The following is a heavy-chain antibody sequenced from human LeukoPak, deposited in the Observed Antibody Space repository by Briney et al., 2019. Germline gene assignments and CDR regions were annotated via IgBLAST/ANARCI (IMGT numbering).Heavy chain of an antibody. V-gene: IGHV3-30*04. D-gene: IGHD4-23*01. CDR3: ARDLGYYGGPDY. CDR1: GLTFSNYA. J-gene: IGHJ4*02. Sequence: GGSLRLSCAASGLTFSNYAMHWVRQAPGKGLEWVAVVSYDGSNKYYADSVEGRFTISRDNSEIALYLQMNSLRAEDTAVYYCARDLGYYGGPDYWGQGTLVTVFS. CDR2: VSYDGSNK.